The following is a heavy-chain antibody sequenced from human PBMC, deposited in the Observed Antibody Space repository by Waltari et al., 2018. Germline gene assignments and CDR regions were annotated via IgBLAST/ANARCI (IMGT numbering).Heavy chain of an antibody. D-gene: IGHD3-10*01. V-gene: IGHV1-2*06. Sequence: QVQLVQSGAEVKKPGASVKVSCKASGYTFTGYYMHWVRQAPGQGLEWMGRINPNSGGTNDAQKFQSRVTMTRDASSSPAHMELSSLRSDDTAVYCGARDAGLLWFGDHYPDAFDIWGQGTMVTVSS. CDR2: INPNSGGT. J-gene: IGHJ3*02. CDR1: GYTFTGYY. CDR3: ARDAGLLWFGDHYPDAFDI.